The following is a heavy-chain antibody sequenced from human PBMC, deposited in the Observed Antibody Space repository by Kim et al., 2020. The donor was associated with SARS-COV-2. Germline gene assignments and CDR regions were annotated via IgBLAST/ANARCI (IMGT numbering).Heavy chain of an antibody. J-gene: IGHJ4*02. V-gene: IGHV4-34*01. D-gene: IGHD4-4*01. Sequence: LKSRVTISVDTSKNQFSLKLSSVTAAYTAVYYCARLGSTTVKGAGGFDYWGQGTLVTVSS. CDR3: ARLGSTTVKGAGGFDY.